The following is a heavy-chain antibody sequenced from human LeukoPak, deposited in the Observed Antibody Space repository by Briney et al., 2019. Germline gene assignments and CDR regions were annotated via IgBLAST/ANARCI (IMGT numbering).Heavy chain of an antibody. Sequence: SQTLSLTCTLSGGSITSGRYYWTWIRQHPQRGLEWIGYVSYSGSTNYNSSLKSRLTISADTSKNQFYLRLTSVTAADTAVYYWAGEPRGDITRTAFGRWGQGTLVTVSS. V-gene: IGHV4-31*03. J-gene: IGHJ4*02. CDR3: AGEPRGDITRTAFGR. D-gene: IGHD1-20*01. CDR2: VSYSGST. CDR1: GGSITSGRYY.